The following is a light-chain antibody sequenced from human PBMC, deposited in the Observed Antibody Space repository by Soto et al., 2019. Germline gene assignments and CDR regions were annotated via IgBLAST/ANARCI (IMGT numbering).Light chain of an antibody. V-gene: IGKV3-15*01. CDR1: QSVSSN. CDR2: GAS. CDR3: HQFHNWPRT. J-gene: IGKJ1*01. Sequence: ELLMTQSPATLSLSPGDSATLSCRASQSVSSNLAWYQLKPGQAPSLLIYGASTRAAGIPARFSGSGSGTEFTLTITSLQSEDFAVYYCHQFHNWPRTVGKGTKVDI.